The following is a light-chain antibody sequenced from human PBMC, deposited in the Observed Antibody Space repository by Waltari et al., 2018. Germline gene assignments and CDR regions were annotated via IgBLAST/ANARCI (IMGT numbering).Light chain of an antibody. CDR2: EVS. CDR3: CSYAGSFTYV. CDR1: SNDVGSYNV. J-gene: IGLJ1*01. Sequence: QSALTQPASVSGSPGQSITISCAGTSNDVGSYNVVTWYQQHPGKAPKLMIFEVSKRPSGVSNRFSGSKSDNTASLTISGLQAEDEADYYCCSYAGSFTYVFGTGTMVTVL. V-gene: IGLV2-23*02.